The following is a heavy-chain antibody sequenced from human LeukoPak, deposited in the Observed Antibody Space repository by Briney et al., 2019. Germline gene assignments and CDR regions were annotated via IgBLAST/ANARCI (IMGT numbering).Heavy chain of an antibody. CDR1: GGSVSSGSYY. D-gene: IGHD6-19*01. CDR2: IYYSGST. V-gene: IGHV4-61*01. CDR3: ARYSSGWYYFDY. J-gene: IGHJ4*02. Sequence: PSETLSLTCTVSGGSVSSGSYYWSWIRQPPGKGLEWIGYIYYSGSTSYNPSLKSRVTISVDTSKNQFSLKLSSVTAADTAVYYCARYSSGWYYFDYWGQGTLVTVSS.